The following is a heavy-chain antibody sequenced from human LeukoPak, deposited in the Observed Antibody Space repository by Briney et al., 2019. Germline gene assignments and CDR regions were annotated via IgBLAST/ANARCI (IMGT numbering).Heavy chain of an antibody. Sequence: PGGRLSLSCAASRLTFSSYWMHWVRQAPGQGVVWVLRIKSDGSTNYADSVKGRFTISIDNAKNTVSLQMNSLRAEDTGVYYCARAPSEIGGYYPEYFRHWGEGTLVTVSS. CDR1: RLTFSSYW. CDR3: ARAPSEIGGYYPEYFRH. V-gene: IGHV3-74*01. D-gene: IGHD3-22*01. CDR2: IKSDGST. J-gene: IGHJ1*01.